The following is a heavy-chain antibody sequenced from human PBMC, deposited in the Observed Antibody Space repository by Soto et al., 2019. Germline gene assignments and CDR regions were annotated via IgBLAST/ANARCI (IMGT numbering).Heavy chain of an antibody. Sequence: PSETLSLTCTVSGGSISSSSYYWGWIRRPPGKGLEGIGSIYYSGSTYYNPSLKIRVTISVDTSKNQFSLKMSSVTAADTAVYYCGRRPVRAAAGTTHAFDIWGQGTMVTVSS. CDR3: GRRPVRAAAGTTHAFDI. D-gene: IGHD6-13*01. CDR2: IYYSGST. CDR1: GGSISSSSYY. V-gene: IGHV4-39*01. J-gene: IGHJ3*02.